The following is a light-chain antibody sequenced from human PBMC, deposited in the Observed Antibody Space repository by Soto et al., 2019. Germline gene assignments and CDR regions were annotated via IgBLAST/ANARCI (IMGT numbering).Light chain of an antibody. Sequence: DIQMTQSPSSLSASVGDRITITCQASQDISNHLNWYQQKPGKAPKILIYDASNLEAGVPSRFGGSGSGTDFTYTISSLQPEDNATYYCQQYVNAFTFGGGTTVEIK. J-gene: IGKJ4*01. V-gene: IGKV1-33*01. CDR2: DAS. CDR3: QQYVNAFT. CDR1: QDISNH.